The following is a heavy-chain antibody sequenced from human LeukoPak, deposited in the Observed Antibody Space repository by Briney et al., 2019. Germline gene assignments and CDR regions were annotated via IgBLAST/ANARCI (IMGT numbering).Heavy chain of an antibody. D-gene: IGHD5-12*01. CDR1: GYTFTSYY. J-gene: IGHJ6*02. V-gene: IGHV1-46*01. CDR2: INPSGGST. Sequence: GASVKVSCKASGYTFTSYYMHWVRQAPGQGLEWMGIINPSGGSTSYAQKFQGRVTMTRDTSTSTVYMVLSSLRSEDTAVYYCARDRYSGYDSYYGMDVWGQGTTVTVSS. CDR3: ARDRYSGYDSYYGMDV.